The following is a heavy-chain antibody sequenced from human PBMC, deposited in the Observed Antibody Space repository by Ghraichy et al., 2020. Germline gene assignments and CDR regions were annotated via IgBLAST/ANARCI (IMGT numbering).Heavy chain of an antibody. Sequence: SETLSLTCTVSGDSVTTYCWSWVRQPAGKGMEWMGRIHTSGSMRYNPSLSSRVTLSIDTAKNQFSLKLNSLTAADTAVYYYARDGGFQGSDENNWLDCWGQGTLGTVSS. J-gene: IGHJ5*01. CDR2: IHTSGSM. V-gene: IGHV4-4*07. D-gene: IGHD1-26*01. CDR1: GDSVTTYC. CDR3: ARDGGFQGSDENNWLDC.